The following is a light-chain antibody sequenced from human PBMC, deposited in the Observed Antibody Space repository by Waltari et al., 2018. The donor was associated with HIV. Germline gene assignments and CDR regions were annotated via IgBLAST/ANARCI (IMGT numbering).Light chain of an antibody. CDR2: KAS. CDR1: ESVSSS. V-gene: IGKV1-5*03. J-gene: IGKJ2*01. Sequence: DIQMTQSPSSLSASVVDRVTITCRGSESVSSSLAWYQQKPGKAPNLLIYKASSLESEVPSRFGGSRSGTEFTLTISILQPDDFATYYCQQYKSYPYTFGQGTKLEIK. CDR3: QQYKSYPYT.